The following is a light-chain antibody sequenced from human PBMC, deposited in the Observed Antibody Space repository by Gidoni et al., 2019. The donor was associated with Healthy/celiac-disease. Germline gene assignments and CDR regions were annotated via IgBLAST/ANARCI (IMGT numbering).Light chain of an antibody. V-gene: IGKV1-39*01. CDR1: QSIIIY. CDR2: AAS. Sequence: DIHITQSPSSLSASVGDRVTITCRASQSIIIYLNWYQQKPGKAPKLLIYAASSLQSGVPSRFSGSGSGTDFTLTISSLQTEDFATYYCKQSYSTPWTFGQGTKVEIK. CDR3: KQSYSTPWT. J-gene: IGKJ1*01.